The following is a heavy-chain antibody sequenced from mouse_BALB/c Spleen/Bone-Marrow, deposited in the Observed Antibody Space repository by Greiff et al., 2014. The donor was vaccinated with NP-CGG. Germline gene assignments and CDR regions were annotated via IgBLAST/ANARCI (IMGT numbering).Heavy chain of an antibody. V-gene: IGHV3-5*02. Sequence: EVQLQQSGPGLVKPSQTVSLTCTVTGISITTGNYRWSWIRQFPGNKLEWMGFIYYSGSITYNPSLTSRTTITRDTSKNQFFLEMNSLTAEDTATYYCARDVTTATENYFDYWGQGTTLTVSS. CDR2: IYYSGSI. J-gene: IGHJ2*01. CDR1: GISITTGNYR. D-gene: IGHD1-2*01. CDR3: ARDVTTATENYFDY.